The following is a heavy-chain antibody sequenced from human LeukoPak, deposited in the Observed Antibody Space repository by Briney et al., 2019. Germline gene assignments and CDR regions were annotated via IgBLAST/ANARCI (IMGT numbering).Heavy chain of an antibody. CDR2: IYDSGST. CDR3: AREGLATMIRGVIPY. J-gene: IGHJ4*02. D-gene: IGHD3-10*01. CDR1: GGSIRSSYYY. Sequence: SETLSLTCTVSGGSIRSSYYYWGWIRQPPGKGLEWIGSIYDSGSTYYNPSLKSRVTISVDTSKNQFSLKLNSVTAADTAVYYCAREGLATMIRGVIPYWGQGTLVTVSS. V-gene: IGHV4-39*02.